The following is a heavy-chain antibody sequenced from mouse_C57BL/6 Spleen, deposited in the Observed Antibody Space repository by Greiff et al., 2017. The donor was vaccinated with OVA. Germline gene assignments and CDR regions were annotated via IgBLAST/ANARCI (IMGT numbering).Heavy chain of an antibody. CDR2: IWSGGST. J-gene: IGHJ1*03. CDR3: ARNNYGSTWYFDD. V-gene: IGHV2-2*02. CDR1: GFSLTSYG. D-gene: IGHD1-1*01. Sequence: QVQLKESGPGLVQPSQSLSITCTVSGFSLTSYGVHWVRQSPGKGLEWLGVIWSGGSTDYNAAFISRLSISKDNSKSQVFFKMNSLQANYTAIYYCARNNYGSTWYFDDWGTGTTVTVSS.